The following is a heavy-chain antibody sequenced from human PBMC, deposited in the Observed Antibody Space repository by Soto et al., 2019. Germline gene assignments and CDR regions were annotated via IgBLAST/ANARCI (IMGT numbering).Heavy chain of an antibody. D-gene: IGHD2-2*01. V-gene: IGHV4-30-2*01. CDR3: ARGRVPYCISTSCYSNWFDP. CDR2: IYHSGST. J-gene: IGHJ5*02. Sequence: QLQLQESGSGLVKPSQTLSLTCAVSGGSISSGGYSWSWIRQPPGKGLEWIGYIYHSGSTYYNPSLXXRLTISVDRSKXPXAXXLSSVTSPDTAVYYCARGRVPYCISTSCYSNWFDPWGQGTLVTVSS. CDR1: GGSISSGGYS.